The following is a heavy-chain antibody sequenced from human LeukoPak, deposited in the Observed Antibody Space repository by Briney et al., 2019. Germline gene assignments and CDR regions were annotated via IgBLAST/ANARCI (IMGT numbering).Heavy chain of an antibody. Sequence: SVKVSCKASGGTFSSYAISWVRQAPRQGLEWMGGIIPIFGTANYAQKFQGRVTITADESTSTAYMELGSLRSEDTAVYYCALQVGYSSSSSPFCDYWGQGTLVTVSS. V-gene: IGHV1-69*13. CDR2: IIPIFGTA. CDR3: ALQVGYSSSSSPFCDY. D-gene: IGHD6-6*01. J-gene: IGHJ4*02. CDR1: GGTFSSYA.